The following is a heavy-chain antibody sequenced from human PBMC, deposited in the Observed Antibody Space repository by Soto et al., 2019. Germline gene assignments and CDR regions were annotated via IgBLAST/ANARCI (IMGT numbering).Heavy chain of an antibody. D-gene: IGHD6-19*01. Sequence: QVQLVQSGAEVKKPGASVKVSCKASGYTFTSYAMQWVRQAPGERLEWMGWINAGNGNIKYSQKFQGRVTITRDTSAITAYMELSSLRSEDTTVYYCARDLGGWTDYWGQGTLVTVSS. J-gene: IGHJ4*02. CDR1: GYTFTSYA. CDR3: ARDLGGWTDY. V-gene: IGHV1-3*01. CDR2: INAGNGNI.